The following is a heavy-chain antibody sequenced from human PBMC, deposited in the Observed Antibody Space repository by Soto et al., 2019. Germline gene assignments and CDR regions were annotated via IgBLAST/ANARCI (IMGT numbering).Heavy chain of an antibody. CDR1: GFTFGDYA. V-gene: IGHV3-49*04. CDR3: TRGTHPYGMDV. CDR2: IRSKAYGGTT. D-gene: IGHD2-15*01. Sequence: GESLKISCTGSGFTFGDYAMSWVRRAPGKGLEWVGFIRSKAYGGTTEWAASVRGRFTFSRDDSKRIAYLQMNSLKTEDTGVYWCTRGTHPYGMDVWGQGTTVTV. J-gene: IGHJ6*02.